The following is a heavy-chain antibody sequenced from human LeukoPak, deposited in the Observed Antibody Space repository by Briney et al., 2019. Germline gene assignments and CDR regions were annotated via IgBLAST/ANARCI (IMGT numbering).Heavy chain of an antibody. J-gene: IGHJ4*02. CDR3: AREPPAGRAVFDY. V-gene: IGHV1-46*01. CDR1: GYTFTSYY. Sequence: ASVKVSCKASGYTFTSYYMHWVRQAPGQGLEWMGIINPSGGSTSYAQKFQGRGTITADESTSTAYMELSSLRSEDTAVYYCAREPPAGRAVFDYWGQGTLVTVSS. CDR2: INPSGGST. D-gene: IGHD3-10*01.